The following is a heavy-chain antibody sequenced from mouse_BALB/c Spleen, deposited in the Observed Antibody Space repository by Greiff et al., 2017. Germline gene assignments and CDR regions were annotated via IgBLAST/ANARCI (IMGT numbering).Heavy chain of an antibody. CDR1: GFTFSSYA. D-gene: IGHD2-4*01. CDR2: ISSGGSYT. Sequence: EVKLMESGGGLVKPGGSLKLSCAASGFTFSSYAMSWVRQSPEKRLEWVAEISSGGSYTYYPDTVTGRFTISRDNAKNTLYLEMSSLRSEDTAMYYCARAYDSFAYWGQGTLVTVSA. CDR3: ARAYDSFAY. V-gene: IGHV5-9-4*01. J-gene: IGHJ3*01.